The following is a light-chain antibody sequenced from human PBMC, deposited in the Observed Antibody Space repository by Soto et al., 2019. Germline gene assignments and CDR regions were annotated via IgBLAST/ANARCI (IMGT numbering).Light chain of an antibody. Sequence: EIVLTQSPGTLSLSPGERVTLSCRASHSVSSIYLAWYQQKPGQAPRLLIYGASSRATGIPDRFSGSGSGTDFTLTISRLEPEDFAVYYCQQFGSSPLYTFGQGTKLEIK. CDR1: HSVSSIY. CDR3: QQFGSSPLYT. CDR2: GAS. V-gene: IGKV3-20*01. J-gene: IGKJ2*01.